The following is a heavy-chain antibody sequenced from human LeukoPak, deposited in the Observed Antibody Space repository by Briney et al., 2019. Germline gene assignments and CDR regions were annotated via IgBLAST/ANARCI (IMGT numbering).Heavy chain of an antibody. CDR1: GFTFSSCW. Sequence: GGSLRLSCAASGFTFSSCWMSWVRQAPGKGLEWVANTNQDGSEKYYVDSVKGRFTISRDNAKNSLYLQMNSLRGEDTAVYYCSTYDFWSGYALGYWGRGTLVTVSS. J-gene: IGHJ4*02. CDR2: TNQDGSEK. D-gene: IGHD3-3*01. CDR3: STYDFWSGYALGY. V-gene: IGHV3-7*01.